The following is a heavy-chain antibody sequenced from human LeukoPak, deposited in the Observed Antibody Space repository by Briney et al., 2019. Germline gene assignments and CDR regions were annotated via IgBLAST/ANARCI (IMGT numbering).Heavy chain of an antibody. V-gene: IGHV3-74*01. CDR2: TNSDGKTT. Sequence: GESLKSSCKASGYSFTDYWMHWVRQAPGKGLVWVSRTNSDGKTTRYADSAKGRFTISGDNAKNTLYLQMNSLRAEDTAVYYCARGIRWLDYWGQGSLVTVSS. D-gene: IGHD4-23*01. CDR1: GYSFTDYW. J-gene: IGHJ4*02. CDR3: ARGIRWLDY.